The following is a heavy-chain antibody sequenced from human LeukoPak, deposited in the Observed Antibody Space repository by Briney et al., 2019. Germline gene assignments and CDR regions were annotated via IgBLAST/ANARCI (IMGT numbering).Heavy chain of an antibody. CDR2: ISGSGGST. V-gene: IGHV3-23*01. CDR3: AKDQQSISYSP. Sequence: GGSLRPSCAASGFTFSSYAMSWVRQAPGKGLEWVSTISGSGGSTYYADSVKGRFTISRDNSKNTLYLQMNSLRVEDTAIYNCAKDQQSISYSPWGQGTLATVSS. J-gene: IGHJ5*02. D-gene: IGHD4-11*01. CDR1: GFTFSSYA.